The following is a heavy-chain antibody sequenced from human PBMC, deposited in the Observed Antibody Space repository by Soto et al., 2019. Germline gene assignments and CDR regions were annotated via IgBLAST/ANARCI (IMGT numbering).Heavy chain of an antibody. D-gene: IGHD5-18*01. CDR3: AKDIVRYTYGACDY. J-gene: IGHJ4*02. CDR1: GFTFNTYG. V-gene: IGHV3-30*18. Sequence: QVQLVESGGAVVQPGKSLRLSCAASGFTFNTYGMYWVRQAPGKGLEWVAAISYDGSNKYHADSVKGRITISRDNSKNTLYLHMNSLRVEDTAVYYCAKDIVRYTYGACDYWGQGALVTVSS. CDR2: ISYDGSNK.